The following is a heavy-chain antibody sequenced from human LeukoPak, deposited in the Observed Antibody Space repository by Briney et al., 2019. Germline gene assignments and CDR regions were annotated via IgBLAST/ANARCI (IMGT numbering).Heavy chain of an antibody. CDR2: YSGSGGAT. D-gene: IGHD3-22*01. V-gene: IGHV3-23*01. Sequence: GGSLSLSCAASGFTWSSLAMSWVRQPPGKGREWVAGYSGSGGATYFADSVKGRFTISRDDSMNTLYLELNSLRAEDTAVYYCSVMHRYYDGSGYWVQWGQGTLVTVSS. J-gene: IGHJ4*02. CDR1: GFTWSSLA. CDR3: SVMHRYYDGSGYWVQ.